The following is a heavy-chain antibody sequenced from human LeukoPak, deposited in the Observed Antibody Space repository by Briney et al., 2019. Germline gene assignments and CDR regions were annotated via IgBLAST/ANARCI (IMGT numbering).Heavy chain of an antibody. CDR3: ARDPYSGTYGNTYYYYMDV. CDR1: GFSFSSYN. CDR2: ITTSSTYT. V-gene: IGHV3-21*01. J-gene: IGHJ6*03. Sequence: GGSLRLSCEASGFSFSSYNMDWVRQTPGKGLEWISSITTSSTYTFYADSVKGRFTISRDNARNSLYLQMNSLRVEDTAVYYCARDPYSGTYGNTYYYYMDVWGKGTTVTISS. D-gene: IGHD1-26*01.